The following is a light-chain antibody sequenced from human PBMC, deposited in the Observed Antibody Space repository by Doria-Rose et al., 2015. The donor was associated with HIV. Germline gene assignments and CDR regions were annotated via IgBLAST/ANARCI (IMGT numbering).Light chain of an antibody. CDR1: QGISTY. V-gene: IGKV1-27*01. CDR3: QKYDSAPRT. CDR2: TAS. J-gene: IGKJ1*01. Sequence: TQSPSSLPASVGDRVTITCRASQGISTYLAWWQQKPGKVPKLLIYTASTLQSGVPSRFSGSGSGADFTLTISSLQPEDVATYYCQKYDSAPRTFGQGTKVEIK.